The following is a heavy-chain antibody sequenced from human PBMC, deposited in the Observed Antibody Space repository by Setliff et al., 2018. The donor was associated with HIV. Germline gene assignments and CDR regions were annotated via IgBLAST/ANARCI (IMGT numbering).Heavy chain of an antibody. Sequence: SETLSLTCAVSAYSISRGYYWGWIRQPPGKGLEWIGNIYHSGSTFYNPSLKSRVTTSVDTSKNQFSLKLRSVTAADTAVYYCARGYGHIVEVIASDAFDIWGQGIMVTVSS. CDR1: AYSISRGYY. D-gene: IGHD2-21*01. CDR3: ARGYGHIVEVIASDAFDI. CDR2: IYHSGST. J-gene: IGHJ3*02. V-gene: IGHV4-38-2*01.